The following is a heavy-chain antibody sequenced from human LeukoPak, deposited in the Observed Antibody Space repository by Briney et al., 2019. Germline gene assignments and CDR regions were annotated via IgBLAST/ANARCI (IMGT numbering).Heavy chain of an antibody. Sequence: ASVKVSCKASGYIFTDYYIHWVRQARGQGLEWVGWINPNSGGTYFAQSFEARVTLSRDTSINTAYMEMRGLTSDDTAIYYCAKSQYSFGSGSTRPLFDHWGQGTLVTVSS. J-gene: IGHJ4*02. CDR1: GYIFTDYY. V-gene: IGHV1-2*02. CDR2: INPNSGGT. CDR3: AKSQYSFGSGSTRPLFDH. D-gene: IGHD3-10*01.